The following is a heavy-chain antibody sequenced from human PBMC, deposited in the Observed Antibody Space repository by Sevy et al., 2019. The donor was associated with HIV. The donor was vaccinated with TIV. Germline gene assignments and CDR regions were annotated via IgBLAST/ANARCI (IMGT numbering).Heavy chain of an antibody. J-gene: IGHJ6*03. D-gene: IGHD3-3*01. Sequence: ASVKVCCKASGYTFTSYGIGWVRQAPGQGLEWMGWISAYNGNTNYAQKLQGRVTMTTDTSTSTAYMELRSLRSDDTAVYYCARDGMYYDFWSGYYSYYYYYIDVRGKGTTVTVSS. CDR2: ISAYNGNT. CDR3: ARDGMYYDFWSGYYSYYYYYIDV. V-gene: IGHV1-18*04. CDR1: GYTFTSYG.